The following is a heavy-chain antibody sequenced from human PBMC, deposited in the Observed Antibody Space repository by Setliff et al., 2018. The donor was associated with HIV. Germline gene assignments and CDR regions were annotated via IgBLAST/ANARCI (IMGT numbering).Heavy chain of an antibody. CDR2: IYYSGST. Sequence: SETLSLTCTVSGGSFSSSSYYWSWIRQPPGKGLEWIGYIYYSGSTNYNPSLKSRVTISIDPSKDHFSLKLTSVTAADTAVYYCARAMYYYGSGSYDYYMDVWGKGTTVTVS. CDR1: GGSFSSSSYY. CDR3: ARAMYYYGSGSYDYYMDV. D-gene: IGHD3-10*01. V-gene: IGHV4-61*03. J-gene: IGHJ6*03.